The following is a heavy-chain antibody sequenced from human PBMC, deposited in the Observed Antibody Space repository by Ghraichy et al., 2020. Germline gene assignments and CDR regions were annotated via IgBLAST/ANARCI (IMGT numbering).Heavy chain of an antibody. CDR3: ARAGPSDSPYGYYFDY. Sequence: GGSLRLSCAASGFTFSTYGMHWVRQAPGKGLEWVAVISYDGSHKYDADSVKGRFTISRDNSKNTLYLQMNSLRVEDTAMYYCARAGPSDSPYGYYFDYWGQGTLVTVSS. CDR2: ISYDGSHK. CDR1: GFTFSTYG. D-gene: IGHD5-12*01. J-gene: IGHJ4*02. V-gene: IGHV3-30*03.